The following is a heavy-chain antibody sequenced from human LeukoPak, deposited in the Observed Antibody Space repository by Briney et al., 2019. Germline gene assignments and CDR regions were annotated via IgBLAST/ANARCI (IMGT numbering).Heavy chain of an antibody. CDR3: ARDRIQIWSYVGTFDS. D-gene: IGHD5-18*01. Sequence: GGSLRLSCAASGFTFSSYSMRWVRQAPGKGLEWVAVVSYDGTKISYGGSVKGRFTMSRDISKNTLSLQMNSLRPEDTAVYYCARDRIQIWSYVGTFDSWGQGTLVTVSS. CDR1: GFTFSSYS. CDR2: VSYDGTKI. V-gene: IGHV3-30-3*01. J-gene: IGHJ4*02.